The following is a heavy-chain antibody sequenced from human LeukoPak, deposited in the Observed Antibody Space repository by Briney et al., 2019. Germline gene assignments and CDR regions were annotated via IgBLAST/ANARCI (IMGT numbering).Heavy chain of an antibody. J-gene: IGHJ5*02. V-gene: IGHV3-33*01. Sequence: GRSLRLSCAASGFTFRSYGMHWVRQAPGKGLEWVAVIWYDGSNKYYADSVKGRFTISRDNSKNTLYLQMNSLRAEDTAAYYCARAGWSTTRPWFDPWGQGTLVTVSS. CDR2: IWYDGSNK. D-gene: IGHD2-2*01. CDR1: GFTFRSYG. CDR3: ARAGWSTTRPWFDP.